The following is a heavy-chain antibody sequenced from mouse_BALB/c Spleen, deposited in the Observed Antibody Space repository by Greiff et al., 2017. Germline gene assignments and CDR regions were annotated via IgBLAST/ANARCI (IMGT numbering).Heavy chain of an antibody. CDR1: GYTFTSYW. CDR2: INPSTGYT. V-gene: IGHV1-7*01. J-gene: IGHJ2*01. Sequence: QVQLQQSGAELAKPGASVKMSCKASGYTFTSYWMHWVKQRPGQGLEWIGYINPSTGYTEYNQKFKDKATLTADKSSSTAYMQLSSLTSEDSAVYYCARSSYYYGSSPYYFDYWGQGTTVTVSS. CDR3: ARSSYYYGSSPYYFDY. D-gene: IGHD1-1*01.